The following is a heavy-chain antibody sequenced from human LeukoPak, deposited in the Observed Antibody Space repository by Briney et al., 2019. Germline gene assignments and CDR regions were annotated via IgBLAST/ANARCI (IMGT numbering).Heavy chain of an antibody. D-gene: IGHD1-7*01. Sequence: PGGSLRLSCAASGFTFSSYAMSWVRQAPGKGLEWVSAISGSGGSTYYADSVKGRFTISRDNSKNTLYLQMNSLRAEDTAVYYCAKDSDYNWNYGSAFDIWGQGSMVTVSS. CDR1: GFTFSSYA. CDR2: ISGSGGST. CDR3: AKDSDYNWNYGSAFDI. V-gene: IGHV3-23*01. J-gene: IGHJ3*02.